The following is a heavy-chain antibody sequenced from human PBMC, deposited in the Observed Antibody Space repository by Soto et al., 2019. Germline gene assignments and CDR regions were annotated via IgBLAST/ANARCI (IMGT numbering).Heavy chain of an antibody. CDR2: IYHSGGT. Sequence: QVQLQESGPGLVKPSGTLSLTCAVSGDSISNDNWWGWARQPPGKGREWIGEIYHSGGTNYNPSQGSRAIVSVDESKNQFSLNLSSVTAAETAVYCCGRLGDFPVDSWGQGALVTVSS. V-gene: IGHV4-4*01. CDR3: GRLGDFPVDS. CDR1: GDSISNDNW. J-gene: IGHJ4*02. D-gene: IGHD2-21*01.